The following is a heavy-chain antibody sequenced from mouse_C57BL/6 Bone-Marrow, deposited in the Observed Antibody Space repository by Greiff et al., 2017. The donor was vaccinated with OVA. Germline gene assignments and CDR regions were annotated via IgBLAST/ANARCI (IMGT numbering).Heavy chain of an antibody. CDR3: AREDYYGSSPYWYFDV. CDR2: IDPSDSYT. Sequence: QVQLQQPGAELVKPGASVKLSCKASGYTFTSYWMQWVKQRPGQGLEWIGEIDPSDSYTNYNQKFKGKATLTVATSSSTAYMQLTSLTSENSAVYYCAREDYYGSSPYWYFDVWGTGTTVTGSS. D-gene: IGHD1-1*01. CDR1: GYTFTSYW. V-gene: IGHV1-50*01. J-gene: IGHJ1*03.